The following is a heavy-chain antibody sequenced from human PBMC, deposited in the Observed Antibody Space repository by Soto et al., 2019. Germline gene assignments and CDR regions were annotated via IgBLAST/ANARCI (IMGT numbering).Heavy chain of an antibody. CDR2: MNPNSGNT. V-gene: IGHV1-8*01. D-gene: IGHD6-19*01. CDR3: ARGTAAVGYFQH. CDR1: GYTFTSYD. J-gene: IGHJ1*01. Sequence: QVQLVQSGAEVKKPGASVKVSCKASGYTFTSYDINWVRQATGQGLEWMGWMNPNSGNTGYAQKFQGRVTMTRNTSRSTAYMELSSLRSEDKDVYYCARGTAAVGYFQHWGQGSLVTVSS.